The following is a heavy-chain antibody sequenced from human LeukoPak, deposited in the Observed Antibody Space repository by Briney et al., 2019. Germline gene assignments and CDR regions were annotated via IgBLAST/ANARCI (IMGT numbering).Heavy chain of an antibody. Sequence: GGSLRLSCAASGFTFSSYSMNWVRQAPGKGLEWVSYISSSSSTIYYADSVKGRFTISRDNAKNSLYLQMNSLRAEDTAVYYCARDHPWIPYYGMDVWGQGTTVTASS. CDR3: ARDHPWIPYYGMDV. CDR1: GFTFSSYS. CDR2: ISSSSSTI. D-gene: IGHD5-18*01. V-gene: IGHV3-48*01. J-gene: IGHJ6*02.